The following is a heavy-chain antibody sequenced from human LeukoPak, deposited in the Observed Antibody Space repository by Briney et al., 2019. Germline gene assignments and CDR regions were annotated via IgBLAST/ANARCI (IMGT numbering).Heavy chain of an antibody. V-gene: IGHV4-34*01. CDR2: INHSGST. CDR1: GGSFSGYY. J-gene: IGHJ6*03. D-gene: IGHD1-1*01. CDR3: ARVHENWSYYYYYYMDV. Sequence: PSETLSLTCAVYGGSFSGYYWSWIRQPPGKGLEWIGEINHSGSTNYNPSLKSRVTISVDTSKNQFSLKLSSVTAADTAVYYCARVHENWSYYYYYYMDVWGKGTTVTVSS.